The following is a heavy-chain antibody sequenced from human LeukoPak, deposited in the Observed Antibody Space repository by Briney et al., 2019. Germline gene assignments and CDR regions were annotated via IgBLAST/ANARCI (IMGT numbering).Heavy chain of an antibody. J-gene: IGHJ4*02. Sequence: PGGSLRLSCAASGFTFSSYAMSWVRQAPGKGLEWVSGVSGSGGSTYYADSVKGRFTISRDNSKNMLFLQTNSLRAEDTAVYYCARDYCSGGSCHDYWGQGTLVTVSS. CDR2: VSGSGGST. V-gene: IGHV3-23*01. CDR3: ARDYCSGGSCHDY. CDR1: GFTFSSYA. D-gene: IGHD2-15*01.